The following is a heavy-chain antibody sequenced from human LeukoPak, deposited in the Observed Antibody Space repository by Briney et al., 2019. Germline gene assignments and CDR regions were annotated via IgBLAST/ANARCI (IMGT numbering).Heavy chain of an antibody. CDR2: ISSSSSYI. Sequence: PGGSLRLSCAASGFTFSSYSMNWVRQAPGKGLEWVSSISSSSSYIYYADSVKGRFTISRGNAKNSLYLQMNSLRAEDTAVYYCARGFEYYDFWSGSRDAFDIWGQGTMVTVSS. D-gene: IGHD3-3*01. J-gene: IGHJ3*02. V-gene: IGHV3-21*01. CDR3: ARGFEYYDFWSGSRDAFDI. CDR1: GFTFSSYS.